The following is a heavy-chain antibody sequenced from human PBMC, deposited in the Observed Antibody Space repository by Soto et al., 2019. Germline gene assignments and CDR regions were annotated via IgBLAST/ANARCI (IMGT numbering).Heavy chain of an antibody. CDR1: GFTFSSYA. Sequence: GGSLRLSCAASGFTFSSYAMSWVRQAPGKGLEWVSAISGSGGSTYYADSVKGRFTISRDNSKNTLYLQMNSLRAEDTAVYYCAKDLATFDRGGYYYYGMDVWGQGTTDTVSS. CDR3: AKDLATFDRGGYYYYGMDV. J-gene: IGHJ6*02. V-gene: IGHV3-23*01. D-gene: IGHD3-16*01. CDR2: ISGSGGST.